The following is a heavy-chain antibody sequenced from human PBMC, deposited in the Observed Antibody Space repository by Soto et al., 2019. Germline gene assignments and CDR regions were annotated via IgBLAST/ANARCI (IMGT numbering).Heavy chain of an antibody. CDR1: GFTFSSYG. V-gene: IGHV3-33*01. CDR2: IWYDGNNK. CDR3: ARDGGTYLDD. Sequence: QVQLVESGGGVVQPGRSLRLSCAASGFTFSSYGMHWVRQAPGKGLEWLAIIWYDGNNKYYADSVKGRFTISRDNSKNTVSLQMNSLRAEDTAVYYCARDGGTYLDDWGQGTLVTVSS. D-gene: IGHD1-26*01. J-gene: IGHJ4*02.